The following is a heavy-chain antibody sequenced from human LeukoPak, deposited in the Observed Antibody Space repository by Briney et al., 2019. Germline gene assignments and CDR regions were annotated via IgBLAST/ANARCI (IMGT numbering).Heavy chain of an antibody. D-gene: IGHD3-22*01. CDR3: ARSLDYYDSSGLMDY. CDR2: IYYSGST. V-gene: IGHV4-39*01. J-gene: IGHJ4*02. CDR1: GGSISSSSYY. Sequence: SETLSPTCTVSGGSISSSSYYWGWIRQPPGKGLEWIGSIYYSGSTYYNPSLKSRVTISVDTSKNQFSLKLSSVTAADTAVYYCARSLDYYDSSGLMDYWGQGTLVTVSS.